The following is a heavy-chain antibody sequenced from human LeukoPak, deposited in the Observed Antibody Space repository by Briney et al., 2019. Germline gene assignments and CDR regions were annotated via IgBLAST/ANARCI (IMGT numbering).Heavy chain of an antibody. CDR3: ATVIPSYYDSSGYGKNWFDP. CDR2: FDPEGGET. CDR1: GYTLTELS. V-gene: IGHV1-24*01. D-gene: IGHD3-22*01. Sequence: ASVKVSCKVSGYTLTELSMHWVRQAPGKGLEWMGGFDPEGGETIYAQKFQGRVTMTEDTSTDTAYMELSSLRSEDTAVYYCATVIPSYYDSSGYGKNWFDPWGQGTLVTVSS. J-gene: IGHJ5*02.